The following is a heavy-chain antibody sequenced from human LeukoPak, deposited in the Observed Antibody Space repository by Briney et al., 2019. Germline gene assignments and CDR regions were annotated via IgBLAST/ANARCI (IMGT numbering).Heavy chain of an antibody. CDR1: GGTFSSYA. CDR2: IIPIFGIA. D-gene: IGHD2-2*02. Sequence: ASVKVSCKASGGTFSSYAISWVRQAPGQGLEWMGRIIPIFGIANYAQKFQGRVTITADKSTSTAYMELSSLRSEDTAVYYCASWGHCSSTSCYRGSGYYYYGMDVWGQGTTVTVSS. V-gene: IGHV1-69*04. J-gene: IGHJ6*02. CDR3: ASWGHCSSTSCYRGSGYYYYGMDV.